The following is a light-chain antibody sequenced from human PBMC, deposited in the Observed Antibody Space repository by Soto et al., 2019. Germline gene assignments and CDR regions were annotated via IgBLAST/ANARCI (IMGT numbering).Light chain of an antibody. Sequence: QYALTQPASVSGSPGQSITISCTGTSSDVGGYNYVSWYQQHPGKAPKLMIYDVSNRPSGVSNRFSGSKSGNTASLTISGLQSEDEADYYCSSYTSGRTYVFGTGTKLTVL. J-gene: IGLJ1*01. CDR3: SSYTSGRTYV. CDR2: DVS. CDR1: SSDVGGYNY. V-gene: IGLV2-14*01.